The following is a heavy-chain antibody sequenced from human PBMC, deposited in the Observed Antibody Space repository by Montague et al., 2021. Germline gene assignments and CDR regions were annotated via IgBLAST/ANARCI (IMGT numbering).Heavy chain of an antibody. CDR1: GGSFSCYY. V-gene: IGHV4-34*01. CDR2: ITHSGIT. D-gene: IGHD3-10*01. J-gene: IGHJ6*03. CDR3: ARRGGTMVRGVKGYMDV. Sequence: SETLSLTCAVYGGSFSCYYWSWIRQPPGKGLEWIGEITHSGITNYNPSLKSRVTISVDTSKNQFSLKLSSVTAADTAVYYCARRGGTMVRGVKGYMDVWGKGTTVTVS.